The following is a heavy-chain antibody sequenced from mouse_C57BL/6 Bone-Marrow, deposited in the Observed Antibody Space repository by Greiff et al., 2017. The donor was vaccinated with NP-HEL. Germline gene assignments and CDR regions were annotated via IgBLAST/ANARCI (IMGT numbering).Heavy chain of an antibody. J-gene: IGHJ4*01. CDR3: ARKGDYYSTLMDY. CDR1: GYTFTSYG. Sequence: QVHVKQSGAELARPGASVKLSCKASGYTFTSYGISWVKQRTGQGLEWIGEIYPRSGNTYYNEKFKGKATLTADKSSSTAYMELRSLTSEDSAVYFCARKGDYYSTLMDYWGQGTSVTVSS. CDR2: IYPRSGNT. D-gene: IGHD2-5*01. V-gene: IGHV1-81*01.